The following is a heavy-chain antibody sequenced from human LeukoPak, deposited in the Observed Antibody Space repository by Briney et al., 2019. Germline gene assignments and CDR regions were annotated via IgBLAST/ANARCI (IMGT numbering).Heavy chain of an antibody. J-gene: IGHJ4*02. Sequence: SSVKVSCKASGGTFSSYTISWVRQAPGQGLEWMGWMNPNSGNTGYAQKFQGRVTMTRNTSISTAYMELSSLRSEDTAVYYCAIQRYSSSSGDFDYWGQGTLVTVSS. CDR1: GGTFSSYT. V-gene: IGHV1-8*02. D-gene: IGHD6-6*01. CDR2: MNPNSGNT. CDR3: AIQRYSSSSGDFDY.